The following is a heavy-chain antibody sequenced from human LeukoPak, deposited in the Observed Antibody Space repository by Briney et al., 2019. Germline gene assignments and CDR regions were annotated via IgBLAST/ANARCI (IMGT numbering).Heavy chain of an antibody. CDR2: ISWNSGSI. J-gene: IGHJ6*02. CDR1: GFTFDDYA. CDR3: ASGAKTPVTIFGVVITPHYYYYGMDV. V-gene: IGHV3-9*01. Sequence: PGGSLRPSCAASGFTFDDYAMHWVRQAPGKGLEWVSGISWNSGSIGYADSVKGRFTISRDNAKNSLYLQMNSLRAEDTALYYCASGAKTPVTIFGVVITPHYYYYGMDVWGQGTTVTVSS. D-gene: IGHD3-3*01.